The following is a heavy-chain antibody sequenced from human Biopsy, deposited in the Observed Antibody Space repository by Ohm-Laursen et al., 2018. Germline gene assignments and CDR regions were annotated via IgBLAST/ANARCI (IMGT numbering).Heavy chain of an antibody. D-gene: IGHD2-15*01. CDR1: GYTFGNYA. V-gene: IGHV1-69*10. CDR3: AREAIGYQLPCDD. Sequence: SVKVSCKASGYTFGNYAISWVRQAPGQGLEWMGGIIPILRTTTYAPKFQGRVTFTADKSSSTAYLELSSLTSEDTAMFYCAREAIGYQLPCDDWGQGTLVTVSS. CDR2: IIPILRTT. J-gene: IGHJ4*02.